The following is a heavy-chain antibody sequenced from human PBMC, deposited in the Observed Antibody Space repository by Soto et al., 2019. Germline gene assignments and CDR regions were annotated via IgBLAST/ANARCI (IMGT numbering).Heavy chain of an antibody. Sequence: ASVKVSCKASGYTFTSYDINWVLQATGQGLEWMGWMNPNSGNTGYAQKFQGRVTMTRNTSISTAYMELSSLRSEDTAVYYCARGDFYYSYYGMDVWGQGTTVTVSS. J-gene: IGHJ6*02. CDR3: ARGDFYYSYYGMDV. CDR2: MNPNSGNT. CDR1: GYTFTSYD. V-gene: IGHV1-8*01.